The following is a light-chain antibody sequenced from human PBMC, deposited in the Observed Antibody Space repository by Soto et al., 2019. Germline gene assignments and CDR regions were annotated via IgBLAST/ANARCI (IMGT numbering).Light chain of an antibody. V-gene: IGKV1-5*01. CDR1: ESIGLW. CDR2: DAS. J-gene: IGKJ1*01. Sequence: DVQMSQSPSTLSASIGDRVTITCRASESIGLWLAWYQEKPGQAPKPLVYDASSLQSGVSSRFSGSGSGTEFTLTISSLKPDDFATYSCHQYSVFPWTFGQGTNVEIK. CDR3: HQYSVFPWT.